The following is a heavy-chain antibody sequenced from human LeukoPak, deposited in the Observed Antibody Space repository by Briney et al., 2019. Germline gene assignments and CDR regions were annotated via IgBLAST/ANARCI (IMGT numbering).Heavy chain of an antibody. CDR3: ARGRITVTTYYFDY. J-gene: IGHJ4*02. Sequence: PSETLSLTCTVSGGSISSGGYYWSWIRQHPGKGLEWIGYIYYSRSTYYNPSLKSRVTISVDTSKNQFSLKLSSVTAADTAVYYCARGRITVTTYYFDYWGQGTLVTVSS. CDR1: GGSISSGGYY. V-gene: IGHV4-31*03. CDR2: IYYSRST. D-gene: IGHD4-17*01.